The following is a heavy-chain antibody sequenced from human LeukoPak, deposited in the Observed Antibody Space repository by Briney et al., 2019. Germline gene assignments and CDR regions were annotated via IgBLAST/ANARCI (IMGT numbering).Heavy chain of an antibody. CDR1: GYTFTGYY. CDR3: ARVAAGGTGGFDY. V-gene: IGHV1-2*02. D-gene: IGHD6-13*01. CDR2: IYPNRGGK. Sequence: VASVTVSCKASGYTFTGYYMHWVRQAPGQGREWMGWIYPNRGGKNYPQKSQGRVHMTRDTSISTAYMELSRLISDDTAVDYCARVAAGGTGGFDYRGQGTLVTVSS. J-gene: IGHJ4*02.